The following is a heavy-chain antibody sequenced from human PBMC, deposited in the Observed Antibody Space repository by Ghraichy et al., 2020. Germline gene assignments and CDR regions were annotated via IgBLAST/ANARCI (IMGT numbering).Heavy chain of an antibody. Sequence: SETLSLTCTVSGGSIRSYYWSWIRQSPGKGLEWIGYISYSGNTNYNPSLTGRVTMSLDTSKNQLSLKLTSVTAADTAVYYCSKTHLRGYCSSSSCYIWFDPWGQGTQVTGS. CDR2: ISYSGNT. CDR3: SKTHLRGYCSSSSCYIWFDP. CDR1: GGSIRSYY. J-gene: IGHJ5*02. V-gene: IGHV4-59*01. D-gene: IGHD2-2*02.